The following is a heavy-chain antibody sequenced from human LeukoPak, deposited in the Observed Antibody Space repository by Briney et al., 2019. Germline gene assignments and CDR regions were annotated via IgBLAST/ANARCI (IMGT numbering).Heavy chain of an antibody. D-gene: IGHD5-12*01. CDR2: IYYSKNT. CDR1: GGSISSSSAY. J-gene: IGHJ2*01. Sequence: SETLSLTCTVSGGSISSSSAYWGWIRQPPGKGLEWIGSIYYSKNTYYNPSLKSRVTISVDTSKNQFSLKLSSVTAADTAVYYCARHEGGYTWYLGLWGRGTLVTVSS. V-gene: IGHV4-39*01. CDR3: ARHEGGYTWYLGL.